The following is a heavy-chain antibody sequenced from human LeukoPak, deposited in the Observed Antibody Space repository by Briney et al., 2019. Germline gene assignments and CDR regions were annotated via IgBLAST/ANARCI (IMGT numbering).Heavy chain of an antibody. CDR3: SRLTHSYYSDTSGYYPYYYMDV. Sequence: PSETLSLTCTVSAGSISSSDYYWVWIRQSPGKGLVWIVRNCYSGNTYYNPSLKSRVTISVDTSKNHFSLRLSSVNAADTAVYFCSRLTHSYYSDTSGYYPYYYMDVWGEGTTVTVSS. V-gene: IGHV4-39*02. CDR2: NCYSGNT. J-gene: IGHJ6*03. D-gene: IGHD3-22*01. CDR1: AGSISSSDYY.